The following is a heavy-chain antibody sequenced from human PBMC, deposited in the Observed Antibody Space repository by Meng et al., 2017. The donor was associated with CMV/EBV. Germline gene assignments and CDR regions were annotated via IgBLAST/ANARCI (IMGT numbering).Heavy chain of an antibody. J-gene: IGHJ4*02. D-gene: IGHD2-2*01. CDR1: GFTFSSYW. CDR2: IKQDGSEK. Sequence: GESLKISCAASGFTFSSYWMSWVRQAPGKGLEWVANIKQDGSEKYYVDSVKGRFTISRDNAKNSLYLQMNSLRAEDTALYYCARVVPAAIGTIDYWGQGTLVTVSS. CDR3: ARVVPAAIGTIDY. V-gene: IGHV3-7*03.